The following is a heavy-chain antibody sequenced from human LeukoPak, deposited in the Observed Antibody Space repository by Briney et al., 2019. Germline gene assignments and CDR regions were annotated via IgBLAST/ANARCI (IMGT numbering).Heavy chain of an antibody. Sequence: PGGSLRLSCAASGFTFSSYEMNWVRQAPGKGLEWVSYISSSGSTIYYADSVKGRFTISRDNAKNSLYLQMNSLRAEDTAVYYCVRLLAYNSGGEAFDHWGQGTLVTVSS. CDR1: GFTFSSYE. V-gene: IGHV3-48*03. CDR3: VRLLAYNSGGEAFDH. J-gene: IGHJ4*02. D-gene: IGHD1-20*01. CDR2: ISSSGSTI.